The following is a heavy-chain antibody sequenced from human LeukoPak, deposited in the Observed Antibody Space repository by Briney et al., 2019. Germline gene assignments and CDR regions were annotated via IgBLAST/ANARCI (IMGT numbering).Heavy chain of an antibody. CDR1: GFTFSSYG. CDR3: ARDRGYGDYASYFDY. Sequence: GGSLRLSCAAFGFTFSSYGMHWVRPAPGKGLEWVAVIWYDGSNKYYADSVKGRFTISRDNSKNTLYLQMNSLRAEDTAVYYCARDRGYGDYASYFDYWGQGTLVTVSS. J-gene: IGHJ4*02. D-gene: IGHD4-17*01. V-gene: IGHV3-33*01. CDR2: IWYDGSNK.